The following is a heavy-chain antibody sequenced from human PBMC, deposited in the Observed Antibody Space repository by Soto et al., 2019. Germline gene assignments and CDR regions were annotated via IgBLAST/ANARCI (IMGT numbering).Heavy chain of an antibody. CDR1: GFTFTNYA. D-gene: IGHD1-26*01. CDR2: ISATGGLK. J-gene: IGHJ5*01. Sequence: EVQLSESGGRLGQPGGSLRLSCAASGFTFTNYAMTWVRQSPGKRLQWVYGISATGGLKYYADSVQGRFTISRDNSKNTLSLQMDNLRDEDPAISYCASEVGAPSGWLDSWGQGTQVTVSS. V-gene: IGHV3-23*01. CDR3: ASEVGAPSGWLDS.